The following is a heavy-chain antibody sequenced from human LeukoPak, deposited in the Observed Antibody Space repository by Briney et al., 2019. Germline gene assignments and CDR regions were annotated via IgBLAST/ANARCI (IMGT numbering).Heavy chain of an antibody. D-gene: IGHD4-17*01. CDR1: GFTFDSYA. CDR2: ISGSGESNSP. Sequence: PGGSLRLSCVASGFTFDSYAMSWVRQAPGKGLEWVSAISGSGESNSPWYADSVRGRFIISRDNSKNTVYLQMQNLRAEDTAVYFCARDRDYPRDQFDYWGQGTLVTVSS. V-gene: IGHV3-23*01. CDR3: ARDRDYPRDQFDY. J-gene: IGHJ4*02.